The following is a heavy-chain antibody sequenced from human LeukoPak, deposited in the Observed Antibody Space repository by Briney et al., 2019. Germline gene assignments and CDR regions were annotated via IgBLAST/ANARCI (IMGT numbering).Heavy chain of an antibody. V-gene: IGHV1-2*02. J-gene: IGHJ4*02. Sequence: SVKVSCKASGYTFTGYYMHWLRQAPGQGLEGMGWINPNSCGTNYAQKFQGRVTMTRDTSIGTAYMELSRLRSDDTAVYYCARVRGGFYSSGWEVGFDYWGQGTLVTVSS. CDR1: GYTFTGYY. CDR3: ARVRGGFYSSGWEVGFDY. CDR2: INPNSCGT. D-gene: IGHD6-19*01.